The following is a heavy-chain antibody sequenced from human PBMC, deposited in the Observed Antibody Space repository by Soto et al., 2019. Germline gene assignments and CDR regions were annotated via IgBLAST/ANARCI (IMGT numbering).Heavy chain of an antibody. Sequence: GALRLSCAASGFTFSTFAMNWVRQAPGKGLEWVSAIGDSGSSTYYADSLRGRFTISSDNSKNTLYLQMNSLRAEDTAVYYCAKGGGWLYYFDYWGQGTPVTVSS. CDR1: GFTFSTFA. CDR3: AKGGGWLYYFDY. V-gene: IGHV3-23*01. J-gene: IGHJ4*02. D-gene: IGHD6-19*01. CDR2: IGDSGSST.